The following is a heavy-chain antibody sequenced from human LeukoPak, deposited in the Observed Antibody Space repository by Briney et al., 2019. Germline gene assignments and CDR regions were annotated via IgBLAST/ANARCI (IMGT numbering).Heavy chain of an antibody. CDR2: IYYSGST. J-gene: IGHJ4*02. Sequence: NPSETLSLTCTVSGGSISSGGYYWSWIRQHPGKGLEWIGYIYYSGSTYYNPSLKSRVTISVDTSKNQFSLKLSSVTAADTAVYYCARGLSGSYYFDYWGQGTLVTVSS. D-gene: IGHD1-26*01. V-gene: IGHV4-31*03. CDR3: ARGLSGSYYFDY. CDR1: GGSISSGGYY.